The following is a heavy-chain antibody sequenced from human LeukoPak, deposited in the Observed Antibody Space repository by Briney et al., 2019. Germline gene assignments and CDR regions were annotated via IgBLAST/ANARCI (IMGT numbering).Heavy chain of an antibody. CDR3: ARNSYQQLAVYAY. Sequence: GESLKISCKGSGYNFTNYWIGWVRQMPGKGLEWMGIIYPGDSDTRYSPSFQGQVTISADKSISTAYLQWSSLKASDSAMYYCARNSYQQLAVYAYWGQGTLVTVSS. V-gene: IGHV5-51*01. CDR2: IYPGDSDT. CDR1: GYNFTNYW. J-gene: IGHJ4*02. D-gene: IGHD6-13*01.